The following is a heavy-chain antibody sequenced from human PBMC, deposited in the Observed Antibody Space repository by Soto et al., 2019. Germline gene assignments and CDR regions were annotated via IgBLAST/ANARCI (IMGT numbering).Heavy chain of an antibody. CDR1: GYTFTSYD. CDR3: ARSIVVGTALDY. J-gene: IGHJ4*02. Sequence: ASVKVSCKASGYTFTSYDMHWVRQAPGQRLEWMGWINAGNGNTKYSQKFQGRVTITRDTSASTAYMELSSLRSEDTAVYYCARSIVVGTALDYWGQGTLVTVSS. V-gene: IGHV1-3*01. D-gene: IGHD2-21*02. CDR2: INAGNGNT.